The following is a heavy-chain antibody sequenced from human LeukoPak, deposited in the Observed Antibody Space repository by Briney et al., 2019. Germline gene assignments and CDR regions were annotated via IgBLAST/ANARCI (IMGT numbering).Heavy chain of an antibody. CDR2: IKSKTDGGTT. Sequence: KPGGSRRLSCAASGFTFSNAWMSWVRQAPGKGLEWVGRIKSKTDGGTTDYAAPVKGRFTISGDDSKNTLYLQMNSLKTEDTAVYCCTTGGIMITFGGVIVTPDYWGQGTLVTVSS. J-gene: IGHJ4*02. V-gene: IGHV3-15*01. CDR1: GFTFSNAW. CDR3: TTGGIMITFGGVIVTPDY. D-gene: IGHD3-16*02.